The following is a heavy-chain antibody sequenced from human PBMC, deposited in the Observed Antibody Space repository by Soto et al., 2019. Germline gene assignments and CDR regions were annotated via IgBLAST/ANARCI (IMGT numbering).Heavy chain of an antibody. V-gene: IGHV1-18*01. CDR3: ARDLRLRWFGEHDAFDM. D-gene: IGHD3-10*01. J-gene: IGHJ3*02. CDR2: ISAYNGNT. Sequence: ASVKVSCKASGYTFTSYGISWVRQAPGQGLEWMGWISAYNGNTNYAQKLQGRVTMTTDTSTSTAYMELRSLRSDDTAVYYCARDLRLRWFGEHDAFDMGGQGTLVTVSS. CDR1: GYTFTSYG.